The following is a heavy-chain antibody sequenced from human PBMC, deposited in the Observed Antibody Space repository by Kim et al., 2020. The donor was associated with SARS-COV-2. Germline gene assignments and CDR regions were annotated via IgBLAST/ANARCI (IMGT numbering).Heavy chain of an antibody. D-gene: IGHD2-15*01. J-gene: IGHJ3*02. Sequence: GGSLRLSCAASGFTFSSYGMHWVRQAPGKGLEWVAVIWYDGSNKYYADSVKGRFTIPRDNSKNTLYLQMNSLRAEDTAVYYCAKQEAGVAATYDAFDIWGQGTMVTVSS. CDR3: AKQEAGVAATYDAFDI. CDR1: GFTFSSYG. V-gene: IGHV3-33*06. CDR2: IWYDGSNK.